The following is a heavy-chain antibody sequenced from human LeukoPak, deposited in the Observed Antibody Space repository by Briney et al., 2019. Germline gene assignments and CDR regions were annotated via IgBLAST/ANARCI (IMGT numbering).Heavy chain of an antibody. D-gene: IGHD6-13*01. V-gene: IGHV3-23*01. CDR1: GFTFSSYG. J-gene: IGHJ4*02. CDR3: ANRMYSSSLGSFDY. Sequence: PGGSLRLSCAASGFTFSSYGMSWVRQAPGKGLEWVSAISGSGGSTYYADSVKGRFTISRDNSKNTLYLQMNSLRAEDTAVYYCANRMYSSSLGSFDYWGQGTLVTVSS. CDR2: ISGSGGST.